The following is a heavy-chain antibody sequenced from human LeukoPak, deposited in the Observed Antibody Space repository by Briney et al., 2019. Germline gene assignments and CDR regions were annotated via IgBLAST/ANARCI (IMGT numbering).Heavy chain of an antibody. J-gene: IGHJ4*02. V-gene: IGHV6-1*01. CDR1: GDSPSSNSAA. CDR3: ARVGKRGDFDY. CDR2: TYYRSKWYN. D-gene: IGHD4-23*01. Sequence: SQTLSLTSAISGDSPSSNSAAWNWISQSPSRGREWLGRTYYRSKWYNDYSVAVKSRININPDTSKNQFSLQLNSVTPEDKAVYYCARVGKRGDFDYWGQGTLVTVSS.